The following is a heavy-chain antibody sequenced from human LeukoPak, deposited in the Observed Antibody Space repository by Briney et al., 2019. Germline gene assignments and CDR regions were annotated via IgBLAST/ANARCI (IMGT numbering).Heavy chain of an antibody. J-gene: IGHJ4*02. CDR1: GFSVSNSY. D-gene: IGHD3-22*01. CDR2: FYKGDST. V-gene: IGHV3-53*01. CDR3: ANPAGYFDSSGYDVDY. Sequence: GGSLRLSCAASGFSVSNSYMYWVRQAPGKGLEWVSFFYKGDSTYYADSVKGRFTISGDNSKNTLYLQMNSLRAEDTAVYYCANPAGYFDSSGYDVDYWGQGTLVTVSS.